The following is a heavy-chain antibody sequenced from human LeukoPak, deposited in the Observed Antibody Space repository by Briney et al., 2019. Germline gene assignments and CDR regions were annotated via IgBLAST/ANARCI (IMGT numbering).Heavy chain of an antibody. CDR1: GFTFSSSA. D-gene: IGHD6-6*01. CDR2: ISSSGGST. J-gene: IGHJ4*02. Sequence: GGSLRLSCAASGFTFSSSAMSWVRQAPGKGLEWVSVISSSGGSTYYADSVKGRFTISRDNSKNTLYLQTNSLRAEDTAVYYCAKGSRSIAVGNLCDYWGQGTLVTVSS. V-gene: IGHV3-23*01. CDR3: AKGSRSIAVGNLCDY.